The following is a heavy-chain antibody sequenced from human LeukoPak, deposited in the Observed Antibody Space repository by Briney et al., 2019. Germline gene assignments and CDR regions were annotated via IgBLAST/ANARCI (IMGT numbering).Heavy chain of an antibody. J-gene: IGHJ4*02. CDR3: ARDLWGVIDY. V-gene: IGHV3-23*01. D-gene: IGHD3-16*02. CDR1: GFTFSSYA. CDR2: ISGSGGTT. Sequence: GGSLRLSCEVSGFTFSSYAMSWVRQAPGKGLEWVSAISGSGGTTNYADSVKGRLTISRDNAKNSLYLQMNSLRAEDTAVYYCARDLWGVIDYWGQGTLVTVSS.